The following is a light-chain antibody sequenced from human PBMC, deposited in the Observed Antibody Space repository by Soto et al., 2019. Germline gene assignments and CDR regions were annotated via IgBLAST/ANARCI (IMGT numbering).Light chain of an antibody. CDR2: AAS. Sequence: DIPMTQSPSSLSASVGDRVAITCRASQGISNSLAWYQQKPGKVPKVLIYAASTLQSGVPSRFSGSGSGTDFTLTISSLQPEDVATYYCQKYNSAPWTFGQGTMVEIK. V-gene: IGKV1-27*01. CDR3: QKYNSAPWT. CDR1: QGISNS. J-gene: IGKJ1*01.